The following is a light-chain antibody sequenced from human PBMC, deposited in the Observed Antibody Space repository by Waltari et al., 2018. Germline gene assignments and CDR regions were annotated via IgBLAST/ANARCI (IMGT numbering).Light chain of an antibody. CDR2: EDS. Sequence: QSALPQPASVSGSPGQSITISCIGPSSDVGNYNLVSRYQQPPGKAPKVIIYEDSKRPSGVSNRFSGSKSGNTASLTISGLQAEDEADYHCCSYAGGYTHVVFGGGTKLTVL. CDR3: CSYAGGYTHVV. V-gene: IGLV2-23*01. CDR1: SSDVGNYNL. J-gene: IGLJ2*01.